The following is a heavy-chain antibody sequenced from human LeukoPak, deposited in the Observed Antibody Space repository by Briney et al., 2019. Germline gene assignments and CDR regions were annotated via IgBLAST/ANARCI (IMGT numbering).Heavy chain of an antibody. J-gene: IGHJ6*02. V-gene: IGHV3-23*01. D-gene: IGHD2-2*01. CDR2: ISGSGGST. Sequence: PGGSLRLSCAASGFTFSSYAMSWVRQAPGKGLEWVSAISGSGGSTYYADSVKGRFTISRDNSKNTLYLQMNSLRAEDTAVYYCAKDFALTTSEDYYYYYGMDVWGQGTTVTVSS. CDR1: GFTFSSYA. CDR3: AKDFALTTSEDYYYYYGMDV.